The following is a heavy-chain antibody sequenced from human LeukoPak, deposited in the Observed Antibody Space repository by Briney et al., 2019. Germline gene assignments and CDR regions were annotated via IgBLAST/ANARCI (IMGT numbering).Heavy chain of an antibody. CDR3: VGDFDY. CDR1: RFTFSTYD. CDR2: IRSDGSNK. V-gene: IGHV3-30*02. Sequence: PGGSLRLSCAASRFTFSTYDMDWLRQAPGKGLEWVAFIRSDGSNKHYADSVEGRFTISRDNSKNTLYLQMNSLRAEDTALYYCVGDFDYWGQGTLVTVSS. J-gene: IGHJ4*02.